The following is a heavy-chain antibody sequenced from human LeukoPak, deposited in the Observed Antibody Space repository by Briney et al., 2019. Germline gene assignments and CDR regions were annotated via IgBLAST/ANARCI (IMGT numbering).Heavy chain of an antibody. CDR3: ARTGSMVRGSGMDV. Sequence: QSGGSLRLSCAASGFTVSSNYMSWVRQAPGKGLEWVSVIYSGGSTYYADSVKGRFTISRDNSKNTLYLQMNSLRAEDTAVYYCARTGSMVRGSGMDVWGQGTTVTVSS. CDR1: GFTVSSNY. J-gene: IGHJ6*02. D-gene: IGHD3-10*01. V-gene: IGHV3-66*01. CDR2: IYSGGST.